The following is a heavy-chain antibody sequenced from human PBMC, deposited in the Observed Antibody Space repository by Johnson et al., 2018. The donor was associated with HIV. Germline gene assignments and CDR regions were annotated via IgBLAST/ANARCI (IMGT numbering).Heavy chain of an antibody. J-gene: IGHJ3*02. CDR3: AKDRGLSAFDI. D-gene: IGHD3-10*01. V-gene: IGHV3-30*04. Sequence: QVLLVESGGGVVQPGRSLRLSCVASGFTFRSYAMHWVRQAPGKGLEWVAVISYDGSNKYYADSVKGRFTISRDNSKNTLYLQMNSLRAEDTAVYYCAKDRGLSAFDIWGQGTMVTVSS. CDR1: GFTFRSYA. CDR2: ISYDGSNK.